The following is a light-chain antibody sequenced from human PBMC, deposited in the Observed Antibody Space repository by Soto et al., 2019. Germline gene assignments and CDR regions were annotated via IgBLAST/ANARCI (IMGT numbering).Light chain of an antibody. CDR2: AAS. CDR3: QQSYCTPPT. Sequence: IRMSQSQSSLSGSVGDRVTITCRASQSISSYLNWYQQKPGKAPKLLIYAASSLQSGDPSRFSGSGSGTDFTLTISRLQPEDFATYYCQQSYCTPPTFGQGTKVDIK. CDR1: QSISSY. J-gene: IGKJ1*01. V-gene: IGKV1-39*01.